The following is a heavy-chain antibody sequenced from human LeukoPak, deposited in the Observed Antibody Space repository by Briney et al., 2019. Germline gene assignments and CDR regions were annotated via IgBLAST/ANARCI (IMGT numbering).Heavy chain of an antibody. J-gene: IGHJ6*04. CDR1: GFTFSNFA. CDR3: AKGAWGFGYYRMDV. CDR2: ISGSGGST. V-gene: IGHV3-23*01. D-gene: IGHD3-10*01. Sequence: GGSLRLSCAASGFTFSNFAMSWVRQAPGKGLEWVSAISGSGGSTYYADSVKGRFTISRDNSKNTLYLQMNSLRAEDTAVYYCAKGAWGFGYYRMDVWGKGTTVTVSS.